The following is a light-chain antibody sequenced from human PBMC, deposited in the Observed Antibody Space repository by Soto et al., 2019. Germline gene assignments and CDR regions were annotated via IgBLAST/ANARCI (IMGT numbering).Light chain of an antibody. Sequence: DIQMTQSPSALSASLGDRVTITCRASHSIGTWLAWYQQRPGKAPKLLIYDASSLGSGVPSRFSGGGSGTEFTLTISSLQPDDFGTYYCHQYGSSHWTFGQGTKVDIK. CDR1: HSIGTW. V-gene: IGKV1-5*01. CDR2: DAS. J-gene: IGKJ1*01. CDR3: HQYGSSHWT.